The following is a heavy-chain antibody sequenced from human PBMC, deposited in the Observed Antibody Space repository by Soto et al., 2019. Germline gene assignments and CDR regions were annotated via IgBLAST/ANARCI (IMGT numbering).Heavy chain of an antibody. CDR1: GYTFTGYY. D-gene: IGHD5-18*01. J-gene: IGHJ6*02. V-gene: IGHV1-2*02. Sequence: ASVKVSCKASGYTFTGYYMHWGRQAPGQGLEWMVWINPNSGGTNYAQKFQGRVTMTRDTSISTAYMELSRLRSDDTAVYYCASWIHGGYYYGMDVWGQGTTVTVSS. CDR3: ASWIHGGYYYGMDV. CDR2: INPNSGGT.